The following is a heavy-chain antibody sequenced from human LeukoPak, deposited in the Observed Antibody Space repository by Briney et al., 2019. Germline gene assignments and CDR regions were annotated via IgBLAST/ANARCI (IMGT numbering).Heavy chain of an antibody. D-gene: IGHD6-19*01. CDR2: ISYDGSNK. V-gene: IGHV3-30*19. CDR1: GFDFRKYG. Sequence: GGSLRLSCAASGFDFRKYGIHWVRQAPGKGLEWVAVISYDGSNKYYADSVKGRFTISRDNSKNTLYLQMNSLRAEDTAVYYCASLAATDAFDIWGQGTMVTVSS. J-gene: IGHJ3*02. CDR3: ASLAATDAFDI.